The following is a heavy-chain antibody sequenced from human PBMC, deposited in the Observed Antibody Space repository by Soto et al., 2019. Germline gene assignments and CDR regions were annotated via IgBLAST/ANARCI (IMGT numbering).Heavy chain of an antibody. J-gene: IGHJ6*02. Sequence: ASVKVSCKASGYTFTSYDINWVRQATGQGLEWMGWMNPNSGNTGYAQKFQGRVTTTRNTSISTAYMELSSLRSEDTAVYYCARVADYGLIYYHYYYGMNVGGQGTTVTVS. CDR2: MNPNSGNT. D-gene: IGHD4-17*01. CDR3: ARVADYGLIYYHYYYGMNV. CDR1: GYTFTSYD. V-gene: IGHV1-8*01.